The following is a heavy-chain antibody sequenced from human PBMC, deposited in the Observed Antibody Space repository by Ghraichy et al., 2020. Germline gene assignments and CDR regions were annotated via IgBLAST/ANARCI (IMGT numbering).Heavy chain of an antibody. J-gene: IGHJ4*02. CDR1: GFTFSSYN. CDR2: ISSSTSRI. Sequence: GGSLRLSCVASGFTFSSYNMNWVRQAPGKGLEWVSFISSSTSRIYYADSVKGRFTISRDNARNSLYLQMNSLRDEDTAVYYCAREADCGGDCNRWGDYWGQGTPVTVSS. D-gene: IGHD2-21*01. V-gene: IGHV3-48*02. CDR3: AREADCGGDCNRWGDY.